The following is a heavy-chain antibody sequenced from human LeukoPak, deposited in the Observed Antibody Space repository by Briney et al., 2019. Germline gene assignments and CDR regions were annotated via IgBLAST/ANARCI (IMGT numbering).Heavy chain of an antibody. CDR2: IRYDGSNK. CDR3: AKGPSGCSSTSCNDY. D-gene: IGHD2-2*01. V-gene: IGHV3-30*02. CDR1: GFTFSSYG. J-gene: IGHJ4*02. Sequence: GGSLRLSCAASGFTFSSYGMHWVRQAPGKGLEWVAFIRYDGSNKYYADSVKGRFTISRDNSKNTLYLQMNSLRAEDTAVYYCAKGPSGCSSTSCNDYWGQGTLVTVSS.